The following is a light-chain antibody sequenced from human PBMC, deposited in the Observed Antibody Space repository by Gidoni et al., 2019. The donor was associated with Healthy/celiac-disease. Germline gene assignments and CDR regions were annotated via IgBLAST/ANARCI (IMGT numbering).Light chain of an antibody. CDR1: QSISSY. V-gene: IGKV1-39*01. CDR3: QQSYSTPIT. J-gene: IGKJ5*01. CDR2: AAS. Sequence: DIQMTQSPSSLSASVGDRVTITCRASQSISSYLNWYQQKPGKAPKLLIDAASSLQSGVPSRCSGSGSGTDFTLTSSSLQPEDFATYYCQQSYSTPITFGQGTRLEIK.